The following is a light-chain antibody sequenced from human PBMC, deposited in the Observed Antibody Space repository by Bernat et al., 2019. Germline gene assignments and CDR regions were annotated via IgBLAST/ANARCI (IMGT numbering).Light chain of an antibody. Sequence: QSALTQPPSASGSPGQSVTISCTGTSSDVGGYNYVSWYQQHPGKAPKVMVYDVNKRPSGVPDGFSGSKSGNTASLTVSGLQAEDEAEYYCTSYGGSDNLVFGGGTKLTVL. J-gene: IGLJ2*01. CDR1: SSDVGGYNY. V-gene: IGLV2-8*01. CDR2: DVN. CDR3: TSYGGSDNLV.